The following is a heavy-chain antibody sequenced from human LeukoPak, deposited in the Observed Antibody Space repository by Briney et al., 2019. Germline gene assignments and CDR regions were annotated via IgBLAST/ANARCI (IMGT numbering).Heavy chain of an antibody. CDR3: ARDFIVVVPAGFDP. CDR1: GYTFTGYY. V-gene: IGHV1-2*02. CDR2: INPNSGGT. J-gene: IGHJ5*02. D-gene: IGHD2-2*01. Sequence: GASVKVSCKASGYTFTGYYTHWVRQAPGQGLEWMGWINPNSGGTNYAQKFQGRVTMTRDTSISTAYMELSRLRSDDTAVYYCARDFIVVVPAGFDPWGQGTLVTVSS.